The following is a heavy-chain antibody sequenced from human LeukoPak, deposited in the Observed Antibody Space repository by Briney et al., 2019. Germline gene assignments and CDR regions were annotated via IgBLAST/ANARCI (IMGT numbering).Heavy chain of an antibody. Sequence: ASVKVSCKASGYTFTGYYMHWVRQAPGQGLEWMGWINPNSGGTNYAQKFQGRVTMTRDTSISTAYMELSRLRSDDTAVYYCARDPPAGQQLVFDYWGQGTLVTVSS. CDR2: INPNSGGT. CDR1: GYTFTGYY. CDR3: ARDPPAGQQLVFDY. V-gene: IGHV1-2*02. D-gene: IGHD6-13*01. J-gene: IGHJ4*02.